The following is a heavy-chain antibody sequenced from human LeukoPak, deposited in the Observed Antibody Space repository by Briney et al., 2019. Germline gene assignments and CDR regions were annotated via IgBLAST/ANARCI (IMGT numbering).Heavy chain of an antibody. CDR1: GGTFSSYA. Sequence: ASVKVSCKASGGTFSSYAISWVRQAPGQGLEWMGGIIPIFGTANYAQKFQGRVTITADESTSTAYMELSSLRSEDTAVYYCAICYYDSSGARMIPFDYWGQGTLVTVSS. J-gene: IGHJ4*02. CDR3: AICYYDSSGARMIPFDY. CDR2: IIPIFGTA. D-gene: IGHD3-22*01. V-gene: IGHV1-69*01.